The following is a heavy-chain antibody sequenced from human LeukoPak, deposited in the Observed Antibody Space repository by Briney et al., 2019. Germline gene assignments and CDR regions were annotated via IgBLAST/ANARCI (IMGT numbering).Heavy chain of an antibody. V-gene: IGHV1-18*01. CDR2: ITSYNGNT. D-gene: IGHD6-13*01. CDR1: GYTFSSYG. J-gene: IGHJ4*02. Sequence: ASVKVSCKASGYTFSSYGISWVRQAPGQGLEWMGWITSYNGNTKYAQQLQGRVTMTTDTSTGTAYMELRSLRSDDAAVYYCARAGAAAGTPFDYWGQGTLVTVSS. CDR3: ARAGAAAGTPFDY.